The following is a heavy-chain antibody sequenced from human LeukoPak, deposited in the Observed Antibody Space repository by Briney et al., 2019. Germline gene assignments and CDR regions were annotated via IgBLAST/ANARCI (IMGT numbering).Heavy chain of an antibody. CDR1: GFTFSSYS. D-gene: IGHD5-24*01. CDR2: ISSSSSYI. V-gene: IGHV3-21*01. J-gene: IGHJ3*02. CDR3: ARDRMATIDSFDI. Sequence: GGSLRLYCAASGFTFSSYSMNWARQAPGKGLEWVSSISSSSSYIYYADSVKGRFTISRDNAKNSLYLQMNSLRAEDTAVYYCARDRMATIDSFDIWGQRTMVTVSS.